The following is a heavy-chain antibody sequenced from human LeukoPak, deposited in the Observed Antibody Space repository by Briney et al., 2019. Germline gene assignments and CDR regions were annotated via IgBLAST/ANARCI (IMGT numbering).Heavy chain of an antibody. CDR2: INHSGST. J-gene: IGHJ2*01. V-gene: IGHV4-34*01. CDR3: ARRRRDYCTSTSCSDWYFDL. Sequence: SETLSLTCAVYGGSFSGYYWSWIRQPPGKGLEWIGEINHSGSTNYNPSLKSRVTISVDTSKNQFSLKMTSVTAADTTVYYCARRRRDYCTSTSCSDWYFDLWGRGTLVTVSS. CDR1: GGSFSGYY. D-gene: IGHD2-2*01.